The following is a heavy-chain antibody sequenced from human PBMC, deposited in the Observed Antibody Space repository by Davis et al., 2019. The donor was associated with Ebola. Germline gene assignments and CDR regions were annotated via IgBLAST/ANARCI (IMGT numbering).Heavy chain of an antibody. CDR1: GFTFNVYS. CDR2: ISSASGHK. D-gene: IGHD3-10*01. V-gene: IGHV3-21*01. J-gene: IGHJ6*04. Sequence: GESLKISCAASGFTFNVYSMNWVRQAPGKGLELVSSISSASGHKYYADSVKGRFTISRDNAKNLLYLQMSSLTVEDTAVYYCAREGYYGSGNYYPVWGKGTTVTVSS. CDR3: AREGYYGSGNYYPV.